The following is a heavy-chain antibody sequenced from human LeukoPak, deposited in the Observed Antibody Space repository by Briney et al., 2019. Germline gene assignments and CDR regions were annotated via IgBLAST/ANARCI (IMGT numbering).Heavy chain of an antibody. CDR3: AREPRDILTGYYPDAFDI. V-gene: IGHV4-59*01. D-gene: IGHD3-9*01. CDR2: IYYSGST. Sequence: PSETLSLTCTVSGGSISSYYWSWIRQPPGKGLEWIGYIYYSGSTSYNPSLKSRVTISVDTSKNQFSLKLSSVTAADTAVYYCAREPRDILTGYYPDAFDIWGQGTMVTVSS. J-gene: IGHJ3*02. CDR1: GGSISSYY.